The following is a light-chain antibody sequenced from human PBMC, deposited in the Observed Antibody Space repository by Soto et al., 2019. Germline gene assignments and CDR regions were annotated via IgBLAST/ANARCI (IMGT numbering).Light chain of an antibody. V-gene: IGKV3-20*01. CDR2: GAS. J-gene: IGKJ1*01. CDR1: QSVSSSY. Sequence: EIVLTQSPGTLSLSPGERATLSCRASQSVSSSYLAWYQQTPGQASRLLIYGASSRATGIPDRFSGSGSGTDFTLTISRLEPEDFAVYYCQQYGSSPQWTFGQGTKVEIK. CDR3: QQYGSSPQWT.